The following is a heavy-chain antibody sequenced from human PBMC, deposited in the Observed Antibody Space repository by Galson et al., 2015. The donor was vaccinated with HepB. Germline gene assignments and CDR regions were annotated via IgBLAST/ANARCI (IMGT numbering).Heavy chain of an antibody. CDR1: GGTFSSYA. D-gene: IGHD3-16*01. CDR2: IIPIFGTA. V-gene: IGHV1-69*13. J-gene: IGHJ6*02. Sequence: SVKVSCKASGGTFSSYAISWVRQAPGQGLEWMGGIIPIFGTANYAQKFQGRVTITADESTSTAYMELSSLRSEDTAVYYCARGLGATGYYYYGMDVWGQGTTVTVSS. CDR3: ARGLGATGYYYYGMDV.